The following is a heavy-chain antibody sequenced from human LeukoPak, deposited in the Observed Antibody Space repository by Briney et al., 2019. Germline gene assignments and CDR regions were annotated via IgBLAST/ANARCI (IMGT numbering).Heavy chain of an antibody. V-gene: IGHV1-2*02. J-gene: IGHJ5*02. CDR3: ARVAGGVVVVAATQLDP. D-gene: IGHD2-15*01. Sequence: GASVKVSCKASGYTFTGYYMHWVRQAPGQGLEWIGWINPNSGGTNYAQKFQGRVTMTRDTSISTAYMELSRLRSDDTAVYYCARVAGGVVVVAATQLDPWGQGTLVTVSS. CDR2: INPNSGGT. CDR1: GYTFTGYY.